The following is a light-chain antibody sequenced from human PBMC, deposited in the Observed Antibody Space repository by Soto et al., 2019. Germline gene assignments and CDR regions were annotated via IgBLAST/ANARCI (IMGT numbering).Light chain of an antibody. CDR2: EVS. CDR1: SSDVGGYNY. Sequence: QSALTQPASVSGSPGQSITISCTGTSSDVGGYNYVPWYQQHPGKAPKLMIYEVSNRPSGVSNRFSGSKSGNTASLTISGLQAEDEADYYCSSYTSSSTRVFGRGTKLTVL. J-gene: IGLJ3*02. CDR3: SSYTSSSTRV. V-gene: IGLV2-14*01.